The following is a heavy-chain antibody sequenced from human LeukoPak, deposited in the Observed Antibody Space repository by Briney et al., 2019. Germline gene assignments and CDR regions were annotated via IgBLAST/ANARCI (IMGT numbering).Heavy chain of an antibody. D-gene: IGHD2-8*01. CDR3: ARDHERYCTNGVCSRTSDY. Sequence: ASVKVSCKASGYTFTSYYMHWVRQAPGQGLEWMGIINPSGGSTSYAQKFQGRVTMTRDTSTSTVYIELSSLRSEDTAVYYCARDHERYCTNGVCSRTSDYWGQGTLVTVSS. CDR1: GYTFTSYY. CDR2: INPSGGST. V-gene: IGHV1-46*01. J-gene: IGHJ4*02.